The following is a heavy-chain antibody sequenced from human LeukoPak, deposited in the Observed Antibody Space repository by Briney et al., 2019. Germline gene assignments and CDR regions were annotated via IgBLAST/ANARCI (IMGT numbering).Heavy chain of an antibody. Sequence: GASVKVSCKVSGYTLTELSMHWVRQAPGKGLEWMGGFDPEDGETIYAQKFQGRVTITADESTSTAYMELSSLRSEDTAVYYCASETRAPYCGGDCYSNRFDPWGQGTLVTVSS. CDR3: ASETRAPYCGGDCYSNRFDP. CDR1: GYTLTELS. D-gene: IGHD2-21*01. J-gene: IGHJ5*02. CDR2: FDPEDGET. V-gene: IGHV1-24*01.